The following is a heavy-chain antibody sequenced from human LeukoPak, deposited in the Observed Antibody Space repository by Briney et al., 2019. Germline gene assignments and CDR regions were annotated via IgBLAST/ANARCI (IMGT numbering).Heavy chain of an antibody. Sequence: ASVKVSCKASGYTFTGYYMHWVRQAPGQGLEWMEWINPNSGGTNYAQKFQGRVTMTRDSSISTAYMELSRLRSDDTAVYYCARENSGYCSSTSCYTGCNYWGQGTLVTVSS. CDR3: ARENSGYCSSTSCYTGCNY. J-gene: IGHJ4*02. CDR2: INPNSGGT. V-gene: IGHV1-2*02. D-gene: IGHD2-2*02. CDR1: GYTFTGYY.